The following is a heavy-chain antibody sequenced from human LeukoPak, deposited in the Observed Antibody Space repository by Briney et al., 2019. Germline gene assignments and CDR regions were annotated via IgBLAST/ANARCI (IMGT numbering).Heavy chain of an antibody. CDR3: AKSHWDGYKDY. J-gene: IGHJ4*02. Sequence: PGGSLRLSCAASGFTFSSYGMHWVRQAPGKGLEWVAVIPYDGSNKYYADSVKGRFTISRDNSKNTLYLQMNSLRAEDTAVYYCAKSHWDGYKDYWGQGTLVTVSS. D-gene: IGHD5-24*01. CDR1: GFTFSSYG. V-gene: IGHV3-30*18. CDR2: IPYDGSNK.